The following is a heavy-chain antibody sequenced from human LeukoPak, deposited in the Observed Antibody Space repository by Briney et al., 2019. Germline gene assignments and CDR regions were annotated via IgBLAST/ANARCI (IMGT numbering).Heavy chain of an antibody. CDR3: ARGPIVGATDY. Sequence: SETLSLTCTVSGGSISSSSYYWGWIRQPPGKGLEWIGSISYSESTYYNPSLKSRVTISVDTSKNQFSLKLSSVTAADTAVYYCARGPIVGATDYWGQGTLVTVSS. J-gene: IGHJ4*02. D-gene: IGHD1-26*01. CDR1: GGSISSSSYY. CDR2: ISYSEST. V-gene: IGHV4-39*07.